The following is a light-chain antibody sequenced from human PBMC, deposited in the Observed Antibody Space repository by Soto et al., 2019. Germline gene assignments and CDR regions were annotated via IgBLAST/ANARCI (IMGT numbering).Light chain of an antibody. CDR1: NTGSKR. CDR2: YDT. CDR3: QMWDISSDHPV. Sequence: SYELTQPPSVSVAPGKTARITCGGNNTGSKRVYWYQQKSGQAPVLVIYYDTDRPSGIPERFSGSNSGYTATLTISRVEAGDEADYYCQMWDISSDHPVFGGGTKLTVL. V-gene: IGLV3-21*04. J-gene: IGLJ2*01.